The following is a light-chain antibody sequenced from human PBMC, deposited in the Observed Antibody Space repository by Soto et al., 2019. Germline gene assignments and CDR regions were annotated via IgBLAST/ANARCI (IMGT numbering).Light chain of an antibody. CDR3: QQYGSSPPYT. V-gene: IGKV3-20*01. CDR2: GSS. Sequence: EVVLTQSPGTLSLSPGERASLSCRASQSVSTNYLAWYQQKPGQSPKLLIFGSSDRATGIPDMFSGSGSGTDFTLTISRLEPEDFEVYYCQQYGSSPPYTFGQGTKLEIK. J-gene: IGKJ2*01. CDR1: QSVSTNY.